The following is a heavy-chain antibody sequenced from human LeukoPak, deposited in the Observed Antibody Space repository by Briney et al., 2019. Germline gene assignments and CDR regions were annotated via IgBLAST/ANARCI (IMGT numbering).Heavy chain of an antibody. Sequence: EGSLRLSCAASGFTFSSYGMSWVRQAPGKGLEWVSVISGSGTNTYYADSVKGRFTISRDNSKNTLYLQMNSLRAEDTALYYCVKHSAPVLAAARFDYWGQGNLVTVSS. D-gene: IGHD2-2*01. J-gene: IGHJ4*02. CDR2: ISGSGTNT. CDR3: VKHSAPVLAAARFDY. CDR1: GFTFSSYG. V-gene: IGHV3-23*01.